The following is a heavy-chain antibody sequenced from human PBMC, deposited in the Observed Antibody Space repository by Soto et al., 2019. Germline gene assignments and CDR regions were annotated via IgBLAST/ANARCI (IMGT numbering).Heavy chain of an antibody. CDR1: GGSISSTDHY. Sequence: SETLSLTCTVSGGSISSTDHYWGWVRQPPGKGLEWLGSIYFAGSTFHNPALKSRATISVDTSRNQFSLRPTTVTASDTAVYYCARLVFHCLRGSCDDYSFYGLDVWGQGTTVTVS. J-gene: IGHJ6*02. CDR2: IYFAGST. D-gene: IGHD2-15*01. V-gene: IGHV4-39*01. CDR3: ARLVFHCLRGSCDDYSFYGLDV.